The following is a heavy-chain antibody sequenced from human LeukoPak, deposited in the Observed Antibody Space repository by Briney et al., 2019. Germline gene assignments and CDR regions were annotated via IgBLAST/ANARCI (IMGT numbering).Heavy chain of an antibody. CDR2: ISSSGSTI. V-gene: IGHV3-11*04. J-gene: IGHJ4*02. CDR3: ARAWFYYSSGYEINY. CDR1: GFTFSDYY. D-gene: IGHD3-22*01. Sequence: GGSLRLSCAASGFTFSDYYMSWIRQAPGKGLEWVSYISSSGSTIYYADSVKGRFTISRDNAKNSLYLQMNSLRAEDTAVYYCARAWFYYSSGYEINYWGKGTLVTVSS.